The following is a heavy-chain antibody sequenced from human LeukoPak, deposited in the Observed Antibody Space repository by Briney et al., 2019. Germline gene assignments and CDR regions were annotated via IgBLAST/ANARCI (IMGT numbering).Heavy chain of an antibody. CDR2: IYYSGST. Sequence: PSETLSLTCTVSGGSIGSSSYYWGWIRQPPGKGLEWIGSIYYSGSTYYNPSLKSRVTISVDTSKNQFSLKLSSVTAADTAVYYCTRQIWSGYYEGLNWFDPWGQGTLVTVSS. J-gene: IGHJ5*02. CDR1: GGSIGSSSYY. D-gene: IGHD3-3*01. CDR3: TRQIWSGYYEGLNWFDP. V-gene: IGHV4-39*01.